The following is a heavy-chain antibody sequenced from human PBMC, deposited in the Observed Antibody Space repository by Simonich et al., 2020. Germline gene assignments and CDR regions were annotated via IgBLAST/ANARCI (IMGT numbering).Heavy chain of an antibody. V-gene: IGHV3-23*01. CDR3: AKRSGVSITGTFDY. Sequence: DVQLLEFGGGLVQTGWSLRLSFAASGVTVSSYAMSGDRQAPGKGIGRVSGSSGSGGSTYYANSVKGRFTISRDNSKNTLYLQMNSLRAEDTAVYYCAKRSGVSITGTFDYWGQGTLVTVSS. D-gene: IGHD1-7*01. CDR2: SSGSGGST. J-gene: IGHJ4*02. CDR1: GVTVSSYA.